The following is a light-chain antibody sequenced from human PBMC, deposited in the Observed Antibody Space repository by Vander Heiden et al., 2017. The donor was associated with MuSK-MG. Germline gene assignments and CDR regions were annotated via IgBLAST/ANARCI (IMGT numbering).Light chain of an antibody. J-gene: IGKJ2*01. Sequence: EIVMTQSPATLSVSPGERATLSCRASQGITTNLAWYQQKPGQAPRLVIYGASSRATGIPARFSGSGSETEFTLTISSLQSEDFAVYYCQQYNGWPPYTFGQGTKLEIK. CDR3: QQYNGWPPYT. CDR1: QGITTN. CDR2: GAS. V-gene: IGKV3-15*01.